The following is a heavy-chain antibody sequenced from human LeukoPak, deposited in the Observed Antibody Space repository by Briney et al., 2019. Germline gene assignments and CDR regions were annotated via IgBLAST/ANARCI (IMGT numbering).Heavy chain of an antibody. D-gene: IGHD2-2*01. Sequence: GGSLRLSCAASGVTFSHDCMDWVRRAPGQGLEWVSCISGGSTYIWYADSGKGRFTISRDNAKSSLYLQMDSLRAEDTAVYYCARERACGASSCVAYYFDSWGQGTLVTVSS. CDR1: GVTFSHDC. J-gene: IGHJ4*02. V-gene: IGHV3-21*01. CDR2: ISGGSTYI. CDR3: ARERACGASSCVAYYFDS.